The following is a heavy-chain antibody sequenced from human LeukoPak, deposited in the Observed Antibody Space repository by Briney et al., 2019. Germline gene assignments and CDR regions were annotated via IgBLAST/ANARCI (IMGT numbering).Heavy chain of an antibody. Sequence: SETLSLTCTVSGGSISSYYWSWIRQPPGKGLEWIGYIYYSGSTNYNPSLKSRVTISVDTSKNQFPLKLSSVTAADTAVYYCARGELRYSINYWGQGTLVTVSS. D-gene: IGHD3-9*01. CDR1: GGSISSYY. CDR2: IYYSGST. CDR3: ARGELRYSINY. V-gene: IGHV4-59*01. J-gene: IGHJ4*02.